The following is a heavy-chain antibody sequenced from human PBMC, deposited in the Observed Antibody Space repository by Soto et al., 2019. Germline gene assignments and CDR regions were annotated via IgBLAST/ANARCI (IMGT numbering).Heavy chain of an antibody. J-gene: IGHJ5*02. D-gene: IGHD6-19*01. V-gene: IGHV3-7*02. CDR3: VSRAWLSSP. CDR2: INEDGSEK. Sequence: VQLVESGGGLVQPGGYLRLSCAASEFTFSTIWMSWVRQAPGKGLEWVANINEDGSEKNYVDSVKGRFTISRDNAKNSVYLQMNSLRAEDTAVYYCVSRAWLSSPWGQGTLVTVSS. CDR1: EFTFSTIW.